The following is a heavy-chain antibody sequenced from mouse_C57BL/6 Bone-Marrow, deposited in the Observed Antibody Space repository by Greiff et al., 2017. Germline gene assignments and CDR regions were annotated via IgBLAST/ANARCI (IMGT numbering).Heavy chain of an antibody. CDR2: IDPEDGGT. CDR1: GFTFKDYY. CDR3: TRRDYFDY. V-gene: IGHV14-1*01. Sequence: EVQLQQSGAELVRPGASVKLSCTASGFTFKDYYMHWVKQRPEQGLEWIGRIDPEDGGTKYAAKFKGKATMTADTSSNTAYLQLSSLPSEDTAVYYCTRRDYFDYWGQGTTLTVSS. J-gene: IGHJ2*01.